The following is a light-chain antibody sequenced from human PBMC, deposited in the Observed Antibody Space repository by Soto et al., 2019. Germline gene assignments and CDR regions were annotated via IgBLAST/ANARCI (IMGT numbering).Light chain of an antibody. J-gene: IGLJ2*01. Sequence: QTVVTQEPSFSVSPGGTVTLTCGLSSGSVSTSHYASWYQQTPGQAPRTLIYNTKSRSSGVPDRFSGSILGNKAALTVTGAQADDESDYYCVLYMGSGISVFGGGTKLTV. CDR1: SGSVSTSHY. CDR3: VLYMGSGISV. CDR2: NTK. V-gene: IGLV8-61*01.